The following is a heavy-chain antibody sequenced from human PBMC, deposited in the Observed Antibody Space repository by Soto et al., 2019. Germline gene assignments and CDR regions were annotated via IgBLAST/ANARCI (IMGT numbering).Heavy chain of an antibody. D-gene: IGHD6-19*01. CDR1: GFTFSDYY. Sequence: PVGSLRLSCEASGFTFSDYYMSWIRQAPGKGLEYVSYIVSSSAYTNYADSVKGRFTISRDNAKNSLYLEVNSLRAEDTAVYYCARLRAAGWYMGGYLDYWGQGTPVTVSS. V-gene: IGHV3-11*06. J-gene: IGHJ4*02. CDR2: IVSSSAYT. CDR3: ARLRAAGWYMGGYLDY.